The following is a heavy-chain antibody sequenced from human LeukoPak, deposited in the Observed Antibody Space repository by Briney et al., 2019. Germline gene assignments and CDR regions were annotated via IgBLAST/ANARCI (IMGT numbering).Heavy chain of an antibody. CDR1: GFTFSSYS. D-gene: IGHD3-3*01. Sequence: GGSLRLSCAASGFTFSSYSMNWVRQAPGKGLEWVSSISSSSYIYYADSVKGRFTISRDNAKNSLYLQMNSLRAEDTAVYYCASVSVEWFRDYYYGMDVWGQGTTVTVSS. CDR3: ASVSVEWFRDYYYGMDV. V-gene: IGHV3-21*01. J-gene: IGHJ6*02. CDR2: ISSSSYI.